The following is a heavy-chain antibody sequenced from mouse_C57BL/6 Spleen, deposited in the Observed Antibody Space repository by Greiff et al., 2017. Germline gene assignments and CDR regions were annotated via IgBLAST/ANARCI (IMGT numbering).Heavy chain of an antibody. CDR2: IYPGSGSP. CDR3: ARKTGSSLWYFDV. D-gene: IGHD1-1*01. V-gene: IGHV1-55*01. CDR1: GYTFTSYW. J-gene: IGHJ1*03. Sequence: QVQLQPPGAELVKPGASVQMSCKASGYTFTSYWITWVKQRPGQGLEWIGDIYPGSGSPNYNEKFNRKATLTVDTASSTAYMQRSSLTSEDSAVYYCARKTGSSLWYFDVWGTGTTVTVSS.